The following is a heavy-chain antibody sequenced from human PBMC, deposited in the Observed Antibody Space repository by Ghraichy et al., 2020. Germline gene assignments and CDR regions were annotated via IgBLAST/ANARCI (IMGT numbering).Heavy chain of an antibody. D-gene: IGHD2/OR15-2a*01. J-gene: IGHJ4*02. CDR3: ARDHSKTGRSDFDY. Sequence: SETLSLTCTVSGDSVRSDSSYWSWIRQPAGKGLEWIGRISARGETDYDPSLRSRISVSVDRSKNQFSLKVTSVTAADTAVYFCARDHSKTGRSDFDYWGQGALVTVSS. CDR1: GDSVRSDSSY. CDR2: ISARGET. V-gene: IGHV4-61*02.